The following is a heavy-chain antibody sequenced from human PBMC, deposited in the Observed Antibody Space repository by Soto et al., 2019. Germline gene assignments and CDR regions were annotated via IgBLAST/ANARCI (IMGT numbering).Heavy chain of an antibody. CDR1: GDSISFGYH. D-gene: IGHD5-12*01. V-gene: IGHV4-38-2*02. CDR2: IFHTGTT. CDR3: ARGSGFTHPREEIDGYNSQDYYYGLDV. Sequence: ASETLSLTCTVSGDSISFGYHWAWIRQPPGMRLEWVASIFHTGTTYYNPSLTSRVTISVDTSKNQFSLKMTSVTAADTAVYYCARGSGFTHPREEIDGYNSQDYYYGLDVWGQGTTVTV. J-gene: IGHJ6*02.